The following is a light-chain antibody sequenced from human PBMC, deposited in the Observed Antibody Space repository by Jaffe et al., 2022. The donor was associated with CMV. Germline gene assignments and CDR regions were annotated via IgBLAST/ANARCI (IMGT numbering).Light chain of an antibody. CDR1: SSNVGNNF. Sequence: QSVLTQPPSVSAAPGQKVTISCSGSSSNVGNNFISWYQQLPRTAPRLLIYENNRRPSGIPDRFSASKSGTSATLGITGLQTGDEADYYCGAWDSSLGSWLFGGGTKLTVL. CDR3: GAWDSSLGSWL. CDR2: ENN. J-gene: IGLJ3*02. V-gene: IGLV1-51*02.